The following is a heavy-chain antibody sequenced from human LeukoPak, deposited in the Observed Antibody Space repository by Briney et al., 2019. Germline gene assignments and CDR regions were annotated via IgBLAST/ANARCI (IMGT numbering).Heavy chain of an antibody. D-gene: IGHD3-3*01. Sequence: GGSLRLSCAASGFTFSSYGMHWVRQAPGKGLEWVAVISYDGSNKYYADSVKGRFTISRDNSKNTLYLQMNSLRAEDTAVYYCARGGVYYDFWSGYQVGDFDYWGQGTLVTVSS. CDR1: GFTFSSYG. CDR2: ISYDGSNK. J-gene: IGHJ4*02. CDR3: ARGGVYYDFWSGYQVGDFDY. V-gene: IGHV3-30*03.